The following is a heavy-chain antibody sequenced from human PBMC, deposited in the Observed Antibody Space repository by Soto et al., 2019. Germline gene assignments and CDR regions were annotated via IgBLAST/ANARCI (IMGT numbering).Heavy chain of an antibody. CDR2: IIPIFGTA. V-gene: IGHV1-69*13. J-gene: IGHJ4*02. CDR3: AADPKTYYYDSSGYSY. Sequence: SVKVSFTASGGTFSSYAISWVRQAPGQGLEWMGGIIPIFGTANYAQKFQGRVTITADESTSTAYMELSSLRSEDTAVYYCAADPKTYYYDSSGYSYWGQGTLVTVSS. CDR1: GGTFSSYA. D-gene: IGHD3-22*01.